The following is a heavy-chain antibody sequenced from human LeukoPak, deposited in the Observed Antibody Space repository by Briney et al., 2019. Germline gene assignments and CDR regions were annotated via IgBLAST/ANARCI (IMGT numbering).Heavy chain of an antibody. CDR1: GYSISSGYH. CDR3: ARGTVGATSLDY. V-gene: IGHV4-38-2*02. CDR2: IYHSGST. D-gene: IGHD1-26*01. J-gene: IGHJ4*02. Sequence: SETLSLTCTVSGYSISSGYHWGWIRQPPGKGLEWIGSIYHSGSTYYNPSLESRVTISVDTSKNQFSLKLSSVTAADTAVYYCARGTVGATSLDYWGQGTLVTVSS.